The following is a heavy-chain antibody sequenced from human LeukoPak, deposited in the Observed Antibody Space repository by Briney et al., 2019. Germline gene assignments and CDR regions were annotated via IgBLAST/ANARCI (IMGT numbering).Heavy chain of an antibody. J-gene: IGHJ4*02. CDR2: ISWNSGSI. Sequence: SGGSLRLSCAASGFTFDDYAMHWVRQAPGKGLEWVSGISWNSGSIGYADSVKGRFTISRDNAKNSLYLQMNSLRAEDTALYYCARDYGDYSCLGYWGQGTLVTVSS. CDR3: ARDYGDYSCLGY. D-gene: IGHD4-17*01. V-gene: IGHV3-9*01. CDR1: GFTFDDYA.